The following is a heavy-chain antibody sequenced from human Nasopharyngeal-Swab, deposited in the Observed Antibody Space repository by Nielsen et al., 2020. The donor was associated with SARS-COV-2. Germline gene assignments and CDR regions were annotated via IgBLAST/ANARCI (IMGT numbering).Heavy chain of an antibody. Sequence: ASVKVSCKASGYTFTSYDINWVRQATGQGLEWMGWMNPNSGNTGYAQKFQGRVTMTRNTSISTAYTELSSLRSEDTAVYYCASLKHSSGWYNWFDPWGQGTLVTVS. J-gene: IGHJ5*02. CDR1: GYTFTSYD. D-gene: IGHD6-19*01. V-gene: IGHV1-8*01. CDR2: MNPNSGNT. CDR3: ASLKHSSGWYNWFDP.